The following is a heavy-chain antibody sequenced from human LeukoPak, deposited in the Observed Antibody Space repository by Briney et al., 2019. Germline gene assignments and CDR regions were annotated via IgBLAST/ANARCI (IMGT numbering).Heavy chain of an antibody. CDR2: ISYDGSNK. J-gene: IGHJ4*02. D-gene: IGHD3-16*01. CDR3: TTDMITSRIGY. V-gene: IGHV3-30*03. Sequence: GGSLRLSCAASGFTFSSYGMHWVRQAPGKGLEWVAVISYDGSNKYYADSVKGRFTISRDNSKNTLYLQMNSLKTEDTAVYYCTTDMITSRIGYWGQGTLVTVSS. CDR1: GFTFSSYG.